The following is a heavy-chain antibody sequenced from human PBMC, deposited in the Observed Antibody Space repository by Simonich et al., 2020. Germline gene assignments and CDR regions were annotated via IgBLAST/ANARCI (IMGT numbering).Heavy chain of an antibody. Sequence: QVQLQESGPGLVKPSETLSLTCTVSGCSISSYYWSWIWPPPGKGLEWIGYIYYSGSTNYNPSLKSRVTISVDTSKNQFSRKLSSVTAADTAVYYCARGGRYCSSTSCYYYYYYMDVWGKGTTVTVSS. J-gene: IGHJ6*03. D-gene: IGHD2-2*01. CDR2: IYYSGST. V-gene: IGHV4-59*12. CDR1: GCSISSYY. CDR3: ARGGRYCSSTSCYYYYYYMDV.